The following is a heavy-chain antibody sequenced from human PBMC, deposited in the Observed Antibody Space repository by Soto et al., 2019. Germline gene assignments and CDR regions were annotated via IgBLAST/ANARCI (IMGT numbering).Heavy chain of an antibody. CDR2: INHSGST. V-gene: IGHV4-34*01. CDR3: ARGDLRTDF. CDR1: GGSFSDYY. J-gene: IGHJ5*01. Sequence: SETLSLTCAVYGGSFSDYYWSWIRQPPGKGLEWIGEINHSGSTNHNPSLKSRVTISVDTSKNQFSLKLSSVTAADTAVYYCARGDLRTDFWGQGTLVTVSS.